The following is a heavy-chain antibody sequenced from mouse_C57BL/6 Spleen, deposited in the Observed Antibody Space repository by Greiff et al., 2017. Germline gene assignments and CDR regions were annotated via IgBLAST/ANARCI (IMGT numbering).Heavy chain of an antibody. V-gene: IGHV1-82*01. Sequence: VQLQESGPELVKPGASVKISCKASGYAFSSSWMNWVKQRPGKGLEWIGRIYPGGGDTNYNGKFKGKATLTADKSSSTAYMQLRSLTSEDSAVYFCAREWGYDEGYYAMDYWGQGTSVTVSS. J-gene: IGHJ4*01. CDR2: IYPGGGDT. CDR3: AREWGYDEGYYAMDY. CDR1: GYAFSSSW. D-gene: IGHD2-3*01.